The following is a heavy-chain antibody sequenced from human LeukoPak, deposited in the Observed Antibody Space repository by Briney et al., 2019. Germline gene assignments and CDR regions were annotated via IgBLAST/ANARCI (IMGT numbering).Heavy chain of an antibody. CDR1: GYTFDDYG. Sequence: GGSLRLSCAASGYTFDDYGISWVRQAPGKGLEWVSGINWNGASTGYADSVKGRFTISRDNAKNSLYLQMNSLRAENTALYYCARSPLDYSGSYYYFDCWGQGTLVTVSS. D-gene: IGHD1-26*01. CDR2: INWNGAST. V-gene: IGHV3-20*04. J-gene: IGHJ4*02. CDR3: ARSPLDYSGSYYYFDC.